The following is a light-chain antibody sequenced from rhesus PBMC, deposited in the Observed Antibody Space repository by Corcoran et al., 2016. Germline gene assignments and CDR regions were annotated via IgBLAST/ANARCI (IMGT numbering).Light chain of an antibody. Sequence: DIQMTQSPSSLSASIGNRVTITCQASQGISTNLAWYQQKPGKVPILLIYQASTLQSGVPSRSSGSGAGTDFTLTISSLQPEDFATYYCQHGYGTPLTFGGGTKVELK. V-gene: IGKV1-25*01. CDR2: QAS. CDR3: QHGYGTPLT. CDR1: QGISTN. J-gene: IGKJ4*01.